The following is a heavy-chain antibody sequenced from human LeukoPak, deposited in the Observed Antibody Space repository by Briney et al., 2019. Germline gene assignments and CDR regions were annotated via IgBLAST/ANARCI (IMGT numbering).Heavy chain of an antibody. J-gene: IGHJ4*02. CDR2: IYYIGNI. V-gene: IGHV4-59*02. Sequence: SETLSLICTVSGDSVSSYYWRWIRQPPGKGLEWIGYIYYIGNINYNPSLKSRATISVDTSKNQFSLKLSSVTAADTAVYYCARAGSSWSFDYWGQGALVTVSS. CDR3: ARAGSSWSFDY. CDR1: GDSVSSYY. D-gene: IGHD6-13*01.